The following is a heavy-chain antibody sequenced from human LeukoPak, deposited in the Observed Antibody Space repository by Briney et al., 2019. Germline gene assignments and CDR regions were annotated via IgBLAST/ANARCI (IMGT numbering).Heavy chain of an antibody. D-gene: IGHD3-22*01. CDR3: ARRPYYDGSGYLD. J-gene: IGHJ1*01. Sequence: SETLSLTCLVSGDSIRSSNYYWDWIRQPPGKGLEWIGSIYYSGRTYYNSSLKSRLSMSVDTTKNQVSLELTSMTADGTAVYYCARRPYYDGSGYLDWGQGTLVIVS. CDR2: IYYSGRT. CDR1: GDSIRSSNYY. V-gene: IGHV4-39*01.